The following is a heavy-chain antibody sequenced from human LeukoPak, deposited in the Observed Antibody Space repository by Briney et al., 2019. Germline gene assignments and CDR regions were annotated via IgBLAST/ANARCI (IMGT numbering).Heavy chain of an antibody. D-gene: IGHD6-13*01. J-gene: IGHJ4*02. CDR1: GVSVSSGSYY. V-gene: IGHV4-61*01. Sequence: SETLSLTCTVSGVSVSSGSYYWSWIRQPPGKGLEWIGYIYYSGSTNYNPSLKSRVTISVDTSKNQFSLKLSSVTAADTAVYYCARGQQLAPFDYWGQGTLVTVSS. CDR2: IYYSGST. CDR3: ARGQQLAPFDY.